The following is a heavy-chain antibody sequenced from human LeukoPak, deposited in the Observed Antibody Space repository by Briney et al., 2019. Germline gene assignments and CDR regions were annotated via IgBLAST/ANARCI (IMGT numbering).Heavy chain of an antibody. J-gene: IGHJ4*02. Sequence: PGGSLRLSCAASGFTFSSYEMNWVRQAPGKGLEWVSYISSSGSTIYYADAVKGRFTISRDNAKNSLYLQMNSLRAEDTAVYYCARGLFRKGYYFDYWGQGTLVTVSS. D-gene: IGHD2/OR15-2a*01. CDR1: GFTFSSYE. CDR3: ARGLFRKGYYFDY. CDR2: ISSSGSTI. V-gene: IGHV3-48*03.